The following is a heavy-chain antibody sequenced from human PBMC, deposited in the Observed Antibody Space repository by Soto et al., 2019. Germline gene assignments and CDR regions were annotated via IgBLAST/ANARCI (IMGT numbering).Heavy chain of an antibody. J-gene: IGHJ4*02. D-gene: IGHD5-12*01. Sequence: SGPTLVNPTETLTLTCTVSGFSLSNARMGVSWIRQPPGKALEWLAHIFSNDEKSYSTSLESRLTISKDTSKSQVVLTMTNMDPVDAATYYCARMRGYTGYDSYDYWGQGTLVTVSS. CDR3: ARMRGYTGYDSYDY. CDR1: GFSLSNARMG. CDR2: IFSNDEK. V-gene: IGHV2-26*01.